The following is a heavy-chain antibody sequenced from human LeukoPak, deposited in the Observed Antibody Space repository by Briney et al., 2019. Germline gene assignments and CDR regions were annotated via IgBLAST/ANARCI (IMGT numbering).Heavy chain of an antibody. CDR3: ARETGYYYDSSAPRSYGMDV. D-gene: IGHD3-22*01. Sequence: GGSLRLSCAASGFTFSSYSMNWVRQAPGKGLEWVSSISSSSSYIHYADSVKGRFTISRDNAKNSLYLQMNSLRAEDTAVYYCARETGYYYDSSAPRSYGMDVWGQGTTVTVSS. CDR1: GFTFSSYS. CDR2: ISSSSSYI. J-gene: IGHJ6*02. V-gene: IGHV3-21*01.